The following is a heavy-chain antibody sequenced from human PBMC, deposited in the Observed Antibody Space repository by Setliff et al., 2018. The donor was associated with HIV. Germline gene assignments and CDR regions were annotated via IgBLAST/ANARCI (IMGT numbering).Heavy chain of an antibody. CDR1: GGSVNSKTNY. D-gene: IGHD6-6*01. CDR2: VYYGGDT. J-gene: IGHJ6*03. V-gene: IGHV4-39*01. Sequence: PSETLSLTCTVSGGSVNSKTNYWGWLRQPPGKGLEWIGTVYYGGDTYYNPSLKSRVTRSVDTSKNRFSLKLNSVTAADTALYYCARGGGTSSPIDYHYYIDVWGKGTTVTVSS. CDR3: ARGGGTSSPIDYHYYIDV.